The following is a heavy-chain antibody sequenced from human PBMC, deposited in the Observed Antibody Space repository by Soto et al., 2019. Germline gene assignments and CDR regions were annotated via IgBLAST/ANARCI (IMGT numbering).Heavy chain of an antibody. CDR2: IYYSGST. Sequence: PSETLSLTCTVSGGSISSGGYYWSWIRQHPGKGLEWIGYIYYSGSTYYNPSLKSRVTISVDTSKNQFSLKLSSVTAADTAVYYCARGTDWLFFFDYWGQGTLVTVSS. D-gene: IGHD3-9*01. CDR1: GGSISSGGYY. J-gene: IGHJ4*02. V-gene: IGHV4-31*03. CDR3: ARGTDWLFFFDY.